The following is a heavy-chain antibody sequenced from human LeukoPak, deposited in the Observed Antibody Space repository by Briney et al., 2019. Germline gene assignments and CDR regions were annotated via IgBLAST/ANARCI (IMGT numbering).Heavy chain of an antibody. CDR2: SYYSGST. CDR3: ARDRPSEYYYDSSGYDDAFDI. CDR1: GGSISSYY. D-gene: IGHD3-22*01. Sequence: SETLSLTCTVSGGSISSYYWSWIRQPPGKGLEWIGYSYYSGSTNYNPSLKSRVTLSVDTSKNQFSLKLSSVTAADTAVYYCARDRPSEYYYDSSGYDDAFDIWGQGTMVTVSS. J-gene: IGHJ3*02. V-gene: IGHV4-59*01.